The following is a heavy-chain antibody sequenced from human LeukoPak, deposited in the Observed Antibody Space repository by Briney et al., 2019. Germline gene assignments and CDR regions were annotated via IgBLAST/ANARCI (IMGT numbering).Heavy chain of an antibody. J-gene: IGHJ4*02. CDR1: GFTFSSYS. V-gene: IGHV3-21*01. CDR3: AREGSAADDFDY. CDR2: ISSSSSYI. D-gene: IGHD2-2*01. Sequence: GGSLRLSCAASGFTFSSYSMNWVRQAPGKGLEWVSSISSSSSYIYYADSVKGRFTISRDNAQNSLYLQMNSLTAEDTAVYYCAREGSAADDFDYWGQGTLVTVSS.